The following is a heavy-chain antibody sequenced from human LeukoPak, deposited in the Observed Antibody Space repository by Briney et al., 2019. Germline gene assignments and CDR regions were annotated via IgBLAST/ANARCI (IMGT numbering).Heavy chain of an antibody. CDR3: ARVVEGIHTN. Sequence: SETLSLTCTVSGGAISSGGYYWSWIRQHPGKGLEWIGYIYYSGSTYYNPSLKSRVTISVDTSKNQFSLKLSSVTAADTAVYYCARVVEGIHTNWGQGTLVTVSS. CDR1: GGAISSGGYY. D-gene: IGHD2-21*01. CDR2: IYYSGST. V-gene: IGHV4-31*03. J-gene: IGHJ4*02.